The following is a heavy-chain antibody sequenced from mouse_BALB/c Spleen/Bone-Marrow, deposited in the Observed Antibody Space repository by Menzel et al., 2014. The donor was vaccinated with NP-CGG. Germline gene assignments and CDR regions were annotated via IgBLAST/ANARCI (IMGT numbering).Heavy chain of an antibody. CDR2: INTDSRTI. Sequence: EVHLVESGGGLAQPGGSLKLSCAASGFDFSRYWMSWVRQAPGKGLEWIGEINTDSRTINYSPSLKDKFIISRDNAKNTLYLRLNKVRSEDTALYYCARPDYYGYLNYWGQGTTLTVSS. V-gene: IGHV4-1*02. CDR3: ARPDYYGYLNY. CDR1: GFDFSRYW. J-gene: IGHJ2*01. D-gene: IGHD1-1*01.